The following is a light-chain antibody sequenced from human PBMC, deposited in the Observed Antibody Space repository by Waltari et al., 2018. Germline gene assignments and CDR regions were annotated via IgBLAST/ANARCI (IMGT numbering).Light chain of an antibody. Sequence: QSVLTQPPSVSAAPGQKVTISCSGNSSNIGTDHVSWFQQLPGTVPKVVIYDNSERPPGIPDRFSGSKSGTSATLGITGLQTGDDACYYCGTWDHSLHGVVFGGGTELTVL. V-gene: IGLV1-51*01. CDR3: GTWDHSLHGVV. J-gene: IGLJ2*01. CDR1: SSNIGTDH. CDR2: DNS.